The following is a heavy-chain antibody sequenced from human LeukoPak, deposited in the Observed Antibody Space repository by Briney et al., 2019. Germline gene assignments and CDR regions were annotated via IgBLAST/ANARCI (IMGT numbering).Heavy chain of an antibody. Sequence: SETLSLTCTDSGGSISSSSYYWGWIRQPPGKGLEWIGSIYYSGSTYYNPSLKSRVTISVDTSKNQFSLNLSSVTAADTAVYYCANHYDSSGYGYFDYWGQGTLVTVSS. D-gene: IGHD3-22*01. CDR3: ANHYDSSGYGYFDY. V-gene: IGHV4-39*01. CDR1: GGSISSSSYY. J-gene: IGHJ4*02. CDR2: IYYSGST.